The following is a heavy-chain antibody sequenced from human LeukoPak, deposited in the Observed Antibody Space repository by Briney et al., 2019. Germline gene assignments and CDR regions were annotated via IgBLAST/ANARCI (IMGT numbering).Heavy chain of an antibody. J-gene: IGHJ4*02. V-gene: IGHV4-59*01. CDR1: GGSISSYY. D-gene: IGHD3-22*01. CDR3: ARAFGIYYDSSGYYDY. Sequence: SETLSLTCTVSGGSISSYYWTWIRQPPGKGLEWIGFMYYSGNSNYNPSLKSRVTISVDSSMNQFSLRLSSVTAADTAVYYCARAFGIYYDSSGYYDYWGQGTLVTVSS. CDR2: MYYSGNS.